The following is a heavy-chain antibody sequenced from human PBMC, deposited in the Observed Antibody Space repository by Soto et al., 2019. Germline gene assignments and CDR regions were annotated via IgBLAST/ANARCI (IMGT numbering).Heavy chain of an antibody. J-gene: IGHJ6*02. CDR1: GDSFTSYW. V-gene: IGHV5-51*01. Sequence: PGESLKISCKGSGDSFTSYWIDWVRQMPGKGLEWLGLIYPDDSDTRYSTSFQCQVTISAGKSISTAYLQWSSLKASDTAMYYCARHRGRTDNEDYYYGTDVWGQGTTVTVSS. CDR3: ARHRGRTDNEDYYYGTDV. CDR2: IYPDDSDT. D-gene: IGHD1-26*01.